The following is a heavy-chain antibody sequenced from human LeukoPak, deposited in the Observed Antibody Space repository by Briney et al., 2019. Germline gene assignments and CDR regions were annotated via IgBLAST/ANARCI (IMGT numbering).Heavy chain of an antibody. CDR3: ASKRIYGDGYFQH. V-gene: IGHV4-59*01. J-gene: IGHJ1*01. CDR1: GGSISSYY. Sequence: PSETLSLTCTVSGGSISSYYWSWIRQPPGKGLEWIGYIYYSGSTNYNPSLKSRVTISVDTSKNQFSLKLSSVTAADTAVYYRASKRIYGDGYFQHWGQGTLVTVSS. D-gene: IGHD4-17*01. CDR2: IYYSGST.